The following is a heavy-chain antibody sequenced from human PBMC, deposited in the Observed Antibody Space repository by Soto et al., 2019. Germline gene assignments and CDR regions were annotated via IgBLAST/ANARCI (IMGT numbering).Heavy chain of an antibody. Sequence: GASVKLSCKASGYTFTSYAMHWVRQAPGQRLEWMGWINAGNGNTKYSQKFQGRVTITRDTSASTAYMELSSLRSEDTAVYYCAGSSSPPYYYYGMDVWGQGTTVTASS. V-gene: IGHV1-3*01. D-gene: IGHD6-6*01. CDR1: GYTFTSYA. CDR3: AGSSSPPYYYYGMDV. J-gene: IGHJ6*02. CDR2: INAGNGNT.